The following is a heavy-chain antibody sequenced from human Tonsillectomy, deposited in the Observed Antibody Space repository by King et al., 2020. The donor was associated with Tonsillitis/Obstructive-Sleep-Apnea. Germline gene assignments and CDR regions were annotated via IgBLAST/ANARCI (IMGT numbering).Heavy chain of an antibody. Sequence: VQLVESGGGVVQPGRSLRLSCAASGFTFRTYGMHWVRQAPGKGLEWVAVIWFDGSEKYYADSVKGRFTISRDNSKKTLYLQMSSLRAEDTAVYYCANSLRNAFDMGGQGTMVTVSS. CDR3: ANSLRNAFDM. J-gene: IGHJ3*02. CDR2: IWFDGSEK. V-gene: IGHV3-33*06. D-gene: IGHD4-17*01. CDR1: GFTFRTYG.